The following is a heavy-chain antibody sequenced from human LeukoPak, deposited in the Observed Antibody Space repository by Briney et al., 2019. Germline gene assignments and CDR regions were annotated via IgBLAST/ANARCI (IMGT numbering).Heavy chain of an antibody. Sequence: SETLSLTCTVSGGSINYYYWSWIRQSPGKGLEWIGYIYYTGRTKYNPSLQSRVTISVDASKNQFSLNLSSVSAADTAVYFCTRVSIHGDSDYWGQGTLVTVSS. CDR1: GGSINYYY. D-gene: IGHD3-16*02. V-gene: IGHV4-59*01. CDR3: TRVSIHGDSDY. CDR2: IYYTGRT. J-gene: IGHJ4*02.